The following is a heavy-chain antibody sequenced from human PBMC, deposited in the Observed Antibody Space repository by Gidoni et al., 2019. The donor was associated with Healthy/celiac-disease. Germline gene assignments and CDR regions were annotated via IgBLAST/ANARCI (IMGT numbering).Heavy chain of an antibody. CDR2: SYPGDSDT. Sequence: EVQLVQSGAEAKKPGESLKISCKGSGYSFPSSWLAWERRRPGKGLEWMGISYPGDSDTRDSASFQGQVTISADKSISTAYLQWSSLKASDTAMYYCARHRPHNMVRGVTPDHTLYNWFDPWGQGTLVTVSS. D-gene: IGHD3-10*01. CDR1: GYSFPSSW. V-gene: IGHV5-51*01. CDR3: ARHRPHNMVRGVTPDHTLYNWFDP. J-gene: IGHJ5*02.